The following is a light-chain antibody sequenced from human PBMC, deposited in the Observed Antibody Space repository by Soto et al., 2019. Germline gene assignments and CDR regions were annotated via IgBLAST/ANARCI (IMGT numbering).Light chain of an antibody. V-gene: IGLV2-14*01. Sequence: QSALTQPASVSGSPGQSITISCTGPSHDVGAYDYVAWYQQHPGKVPKVIIYEVSNRPSGISSRFSGSKSGNTASLTISGLQAEDEAEYYCSSYTSSSTLVFGGGTKVTVL. CDR2: EVS. J-gene: IGLJ3*02. CDR3: SSYTSSSTLV. CDR1: SHDVGAYDY.